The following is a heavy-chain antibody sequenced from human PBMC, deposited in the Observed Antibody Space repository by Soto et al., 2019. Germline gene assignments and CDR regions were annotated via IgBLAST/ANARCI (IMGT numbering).Heavy chain of an antibody. Sequence: GGSLRLSCTASGFTFGDYAMSWVRQAPGKGLEWVGFIRSKAYGGTTEYAASVKGRFTISRDDSKSIAYLQMNSLKTEDAAVYYCTRDLGIAAAGTSDYYYGMDVWGQGTTVTVSS. D-gene: IGHD6-13*01. V-gene: IGHV3-49*04. J-gene: IGHJ6*02. CDR3: TRDLGIAAAGTSDYYYGMDV. CDR2: IRSKAYGGTT. CDR1: GFTFGDYA.